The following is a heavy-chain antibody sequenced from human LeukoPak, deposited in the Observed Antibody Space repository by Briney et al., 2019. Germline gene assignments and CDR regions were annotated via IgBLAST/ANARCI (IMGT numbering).Heavy chain of an antibody. J-gene: IGHJ3*02. CDR1: GYTFTSYD. Sequence: ASVKVSCKASGYTFTSYDINWVRQATGQGLEWMGWMNPNSGNTGYAQKFQGRVTITRNTSISTAYMELSSLRSEDTAVYYCARVKAAAGTVQYAFDIWGQGTMVTVSS. D-gene: IGHD6-13*01. CDR3: ARVKAAAGTVQYAFDI. V-gene: IGHV1-8*03. CDR2: MNPNSGNT.